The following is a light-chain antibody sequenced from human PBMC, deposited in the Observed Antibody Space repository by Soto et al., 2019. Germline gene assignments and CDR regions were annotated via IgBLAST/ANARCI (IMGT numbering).Light chain of an antibody. CDR2: KAS. CDR1: QSISSW. CDR3: QQLHTYPYT. Sequence: DIQMTQSPSTLPASVGDRATVTCRASQSISSWLASYQQKPGKAPNLLIYKASSLESGVPPRFSGSGSGTEFTLTISSLQPEDFATFYCQQLHTYPYTFGQGTRLDI. V-gene: IGKV1-5*03. J-gene: IGKJ2*01.